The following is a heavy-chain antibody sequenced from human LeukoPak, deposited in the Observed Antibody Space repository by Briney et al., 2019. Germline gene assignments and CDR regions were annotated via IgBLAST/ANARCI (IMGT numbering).Heavy chain of an antibody. D-gene: IGHD3-3*02. V-gene: IGHV3-48*03. Sequence: GGSLRLSCAASGFTFSSYEMNWVRQAPGKGLEWVSYISSSGSTIYYADSVKGRFTISRDNSKNTLYLQMNSLRAEDTAVYYCARDISYSAGFQHWGQGTLVTVSS. CDR1: GFTFSSYE. CDR3: ARDISYSAGFQH. CDR2: ISSSGSTI. J-gene: IGHJ1*01.